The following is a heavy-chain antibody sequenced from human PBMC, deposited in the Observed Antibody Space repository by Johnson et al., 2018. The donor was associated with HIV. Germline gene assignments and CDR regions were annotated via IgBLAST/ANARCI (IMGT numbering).Heavy chain of an antibody. D-gene: IGHD3-22*01. V-gene: IGHV3-30-3*01. CDR1: GFTFTSFA. CDR3: VRRFYDSSAFDI. CDR2: ISYDGSNK. J-gene: IGHJ3*02. Sequence: QAQLVESGGGVVQPGTSLRLSCAASGFTFTSFAMHWVRQAPGKGLEWVAFISYDGSNKYFTDSVRGRFTISRDNSKNTLFLQMNSLRAEDTAVYYCVRRFYDSSAFDIWGQGTLVTVSS.